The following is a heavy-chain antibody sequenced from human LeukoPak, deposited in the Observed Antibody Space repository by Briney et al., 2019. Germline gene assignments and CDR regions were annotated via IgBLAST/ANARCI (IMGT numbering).Heavy chain of an antibody. CDR1: GYTFTGYY. CDR2: INPNSGGT. Sequence: ASVKVSCKASGYTFTGYYMHWVRQAPGQGLEWMGWINPNSGGTNYAQKFQGRVTMTRDTSISTAYMELSRLRSDDTAVYYCARDLAVIGLFDYWGQGTLVTVSS. V-gene: IGHV1-2*02. CDR3: ARDLAVIGLFDY. J-gene: IGHJ4*02. D-gene: IGHD3-10*01.